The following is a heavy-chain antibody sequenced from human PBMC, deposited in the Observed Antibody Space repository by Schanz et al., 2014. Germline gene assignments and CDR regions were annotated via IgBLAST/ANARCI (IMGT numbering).Heavy chain of an antibody. V-gene: IGHV3-30*03. CDR1: GFTFSGYG. CDR2: ISYDGRHK. CDR3: AIDDTQVYGMDV. Sequence: QVQLVESGGGVVQPGRSLRLSCAASGFTFSGYGMHWVRQAPGKGLEWVAIISYDGRHKNYADSVKGPFTISRDNPKNTMNLQMDSLTVEDKSAKSCAIDDTQVYGMDVRGQGTTVTVSS. J-gene: IGHJ6*02.